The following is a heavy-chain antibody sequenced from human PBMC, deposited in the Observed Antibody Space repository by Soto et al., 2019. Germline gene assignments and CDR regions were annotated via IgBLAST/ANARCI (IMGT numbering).Heavy chain of an antibody. Sequence: GGSLRLSCAASGFTFSSYSMNWVRQAPGKGLEWVSYISSSSSTIYYADSVKGRFTISRDNAKNSLYLQMNSLRDEDTAVYYCAREGVVPDYYDSSGYYPFDYWGQGXLVTVYS. J-gene: IGHJ4*02. CDR2: ISSSSSTI. D-gene: IGHD3-22*01. CDR3: AREGVVPDYYDSSGYYPFDY. CDR1: GFTFSSYS. V-gene: IGHV3-48*02.